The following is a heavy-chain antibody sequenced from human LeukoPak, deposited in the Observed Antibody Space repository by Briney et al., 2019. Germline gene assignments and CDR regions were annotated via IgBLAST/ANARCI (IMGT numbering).Heavy chain of an antibody. Sequence: GGSLRLSCAASGFTFSNYAMSWVRLAPGKGLEWVSAISGGGESIYYADSVKGRLTISRDNSKNTLYLQMISLRAEDTAVYYCAKGSRAYCTNTVCYYFDFWGQGTLVTVSS. CDR2: ISGGGESI. J-gene: IGHJ4*02. V-gene: IGHV3-23*01. D-gene: IGHD2-8*01. CDR1: GFTFSNYA. CDR3: AKGSRAYCTNTVCYYFDF.